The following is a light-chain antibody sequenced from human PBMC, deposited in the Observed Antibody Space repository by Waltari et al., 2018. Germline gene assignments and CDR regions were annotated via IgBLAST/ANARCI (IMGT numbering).Light chain of an antibody. CDR3: CSYAGSDTPYV. V-gene: IGLV2-8*01. CDR2: EVT. Sequence: QSALTQPPSASGSPGQSVTISCTGTSSDVGGHNFVSWYQQHPGKAPKVIIYEVTKRPSGVPERCSGSKSGNTASLTVSGLQTEDEADYYCCSYAGSDTPYVFGTGTTVTVL. J-gene: IGLJ1*01. CDR1: SSDVGGHNF.